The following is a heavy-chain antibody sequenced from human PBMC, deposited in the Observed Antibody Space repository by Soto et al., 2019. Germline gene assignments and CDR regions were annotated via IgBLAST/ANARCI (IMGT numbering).Heavy chain of an antibody. Sequence: GGSLRLSCAASGFTFSSYGMHWVRQAPGKGLEWVAVISYDGSNKYYADSVKGRFTISRDKSKNTLYLQMNSLRAEDTAVYYCAKDTSYYYDSSGSSTPPSDYWGQGTLVTVSS. CDR2: ISYDGSNK. J-gene: IGHJ4*02. V-gene: IGHV3-30*18. CDR1: GFTFSSYG. CDR3: AKDTSYYYDSSGSSTPPSDY. D-gene: IGHD3-22*01.